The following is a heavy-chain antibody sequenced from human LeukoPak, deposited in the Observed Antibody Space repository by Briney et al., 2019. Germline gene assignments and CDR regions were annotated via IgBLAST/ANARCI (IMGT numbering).Heavy chain of an antibody. V-gene: IGHV3-66*01. J-gene: IGHJ4*02. D-gene: IGHD3-9*01. CDR3: ARESDILTGYPFDY. Sequence: TGGSLRLSCAASGFTVSRNYMNWVRQAPGKGLEWVSVIYSGGSTYYADSVKGRFTISRDDSKKTVYPQMNSLRAEDTAVYYCARESDILTGYPFDYWGQGTLVTVSS. CDR2: IYSGGST. CDR1: GFTVSRNY.